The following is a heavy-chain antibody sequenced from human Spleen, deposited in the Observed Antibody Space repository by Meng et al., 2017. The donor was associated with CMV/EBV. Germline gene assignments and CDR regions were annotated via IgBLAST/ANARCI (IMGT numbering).Heavy chain of an antibody. Sequence: GDSQRTFSDYYMSWFRQAPGKGLEWVSYISSGGTTIYCADSVKGRFTISRDNGKNSVYLQMDSLRVEDSAVYYCAGNGGWAGRILYYWGRGTLVTVSS. CDR1: QRTFSDYY. V-gene: IGHV3-11*04. CDR3: AGNGGWAGRILYY. J-gene: IGHJ4*02. D-gene: IGHD2-15*01. CDR2: ISSGGTTI.